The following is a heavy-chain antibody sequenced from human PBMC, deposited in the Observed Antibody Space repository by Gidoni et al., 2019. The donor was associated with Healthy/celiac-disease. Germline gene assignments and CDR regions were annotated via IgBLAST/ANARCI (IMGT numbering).Heavy chain of an antibody. CDR3: ARLRSDYDILTGIYYYYGMDV. J-gene: IGHJ6*02. Sequence: QVQLQQWGAGLLKPSETLSLTCAVYGGSFSGYYWSWIRQPPGKGLEWIGEINHSGSTNYNPSLKSRVTISVDTSKNQFSLKLSSVTAADTAVYYCARLRSDYDILTGIYYYYGMDVWGQGTTVTVSS. CDR2: INHSGST. D-gene: IGHD3-9*01. V-gene: IGHV4-34*01. CDR1: GGSFSGYY.